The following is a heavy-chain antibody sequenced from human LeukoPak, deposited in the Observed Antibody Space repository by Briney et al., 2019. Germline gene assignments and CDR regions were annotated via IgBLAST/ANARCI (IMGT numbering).Heavy chain of an antibody. D-gene: IGHD3-22*01. CDR3: ARMGGDYYDSSGVDY. CDR2: IYSGGST. J-gene: IGHJ4*02. V-gene: IGHV3-53*01. CDR1: GFTVSSNY. Sequence: GGSLRLSCAASGFTVSSNYMSWVRQAPGKGLEWVSVIYSGGSTYYADSVKGRFTISRDNAKNSLYLQVNSLRAEDTALYHCARMGGDYYDSSGVDYWGQGTLVTVSS.